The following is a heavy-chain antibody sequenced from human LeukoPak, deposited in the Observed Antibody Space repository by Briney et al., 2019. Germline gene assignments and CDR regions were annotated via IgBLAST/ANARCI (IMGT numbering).Heavy chain of an antibody. CDR1: GGSISSSSYY. V-gene: IGHV4-39*07. CDR3: ARTPYYDYVWGSYRPHPFDY. D-gene: IGHD3-16*02. CDR2: IYYSGST. Sequence: PSETPSLTCTVSGGSISSSSYYWGWIRQPPGKGLEWIGSIYYSGSTYYNPSLKSRVTISVDTSKNQFSLKLSSVTAADTAVHYCARTPYYDYVWGSYRPHPFDYWGQGTLVTVSS. J-gene: IGHJ4*02.